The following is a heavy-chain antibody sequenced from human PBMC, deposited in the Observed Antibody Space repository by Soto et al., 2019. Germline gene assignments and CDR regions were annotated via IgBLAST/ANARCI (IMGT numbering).Heavy chain of an antibody. V-gene: IGHV4-59*01. J-gene: IGHJ4*02. CDR1: GGSISSYY. CDR3: ARVAARSYYFDY. CDR2: IYYSGST. D-gene: IGHD6-6*01. Sequence: QVQLQESGPGLVKPSETLSLTCTVSGGSISSYYWSWIRQPPGKGLEWIGYIYYSGSTNYNPSLKSRVTISVDTSKNQFSVKLSSVTAADTAVYYCARVAARSYYFDYWGQGTLVTVSS.